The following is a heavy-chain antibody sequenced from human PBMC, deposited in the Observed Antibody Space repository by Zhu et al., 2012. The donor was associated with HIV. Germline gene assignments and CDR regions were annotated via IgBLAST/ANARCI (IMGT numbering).Heavy chain of an antibody. CDR2: IYYSGST. V-gene: IGHV4-59*01. CDR1: GGSISSYY. D-gene: IGHD2-2*01. CDR3: ARRGGGPSSHWYFDL. J-gene: IGHJ2*01. Sequence: QVQLQESGPGLVKPSETLSLTCTVSGGSISSYYWSWIRQPPGKGLEWIGYIYYSGSTNYNPSLKSRVTISVDTSKNQFSLKLSSVTAADTAVYYCARRGGGPSSHWYFDLVGPGTLVTVSS.